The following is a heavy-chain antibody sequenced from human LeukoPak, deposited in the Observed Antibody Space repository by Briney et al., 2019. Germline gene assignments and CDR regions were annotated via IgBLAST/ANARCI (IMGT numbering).Heavy chain of an antibody. Sequence: PGGSLRLSCVASKFTFSTYYMNWIREAPGKGLEWLTYISSSGNITYYADSVKGRFTVSRDNMKNVLFLEMNSLRAEDTAVYYCAKAGDFDYWGQGTLVTVSS. CDR2: ISSSGNIT. J-gene: IGHJ4*02. CDR1: KFTFSTYY. CDR3: AKAGDFDY. V-gene: IGHV3-11*01. D-gene: IGHD3-10*01.